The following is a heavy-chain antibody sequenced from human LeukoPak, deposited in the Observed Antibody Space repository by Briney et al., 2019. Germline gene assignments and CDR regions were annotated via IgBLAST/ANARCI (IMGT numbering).Heavy chain of an antibody. CDR2: IYHSGIT. D-gene: IGHD5-18*01. CDR3: ARMGYSYGSPYYYYMDV. J-gene: IGHJ6*03. V-gene: IGHV4-38-2*02. CDR1: GYSISSGYY. Sequence: PSETLSLTCTVSGYSISSGYYWGWIRQPPGKGLEWIGSIYHSGITYYNPSLKSRVTISVDTSKNQFSLKLSSVTAADTAVYYCARMGYSYGSPYYYYMDVWGKGTTVTISS.